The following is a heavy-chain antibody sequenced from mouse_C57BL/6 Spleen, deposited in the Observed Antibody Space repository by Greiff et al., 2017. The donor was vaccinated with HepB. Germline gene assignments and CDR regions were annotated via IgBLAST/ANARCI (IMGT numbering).Heavy chain of an antibody. D-gene: IGHD1-1*01. CDR2: IHPNSGST. CDR3: ARGPGVVATNFDY. J-gene: IGHJ2*01. CDR1: GYTFTSYW. Sequence: QVQLQQPGAELVKPGASVKLSCKASGYTFTSYWMHWVKQRPGQGLEWIGMIHPNSGSTNYNEKFKSKATLTVDRSSSTAYMQLSSLTSEDSAVYYCARGPGVVATNFDYWGQGTTLTVSS. V-gene: IGHV1-64*01.